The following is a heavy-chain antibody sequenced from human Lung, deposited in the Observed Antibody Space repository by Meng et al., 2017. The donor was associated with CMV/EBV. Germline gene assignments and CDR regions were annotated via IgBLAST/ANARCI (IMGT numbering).Heavy chain of an antibody. Sequence: GGSLRLSCAASGFTFSGSAMHWVRQASGKGLEWVGRIRSKANSYATAYAASVKGRFTISRDDSKNTAYLQMNSLKTEDTAVYYCTGYCSSTSCLLYYYHGMDVWGQGXTVTVSS. J-gene: IGHJ6*02. D-gene: IGHD2-2*01. CDR3: TGYCSSTSCLLYYYHGMDV. CDR1: GFTFSGSA. V-gene: IGHV3-73*01. CDR2: IRSKANSYAT.